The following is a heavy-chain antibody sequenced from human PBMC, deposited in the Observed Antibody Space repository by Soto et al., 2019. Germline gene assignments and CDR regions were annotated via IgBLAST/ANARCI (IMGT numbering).Heavy chain of an antibody. CDR3: ARSYIASRPSDY. Sequence: ASVKVSCKASGYTFTGYYVHWVRQAPGQGLEWMGWINPNSGGTYYAQNFQGRVTMTRDTSISTAYMELSRLRIDDTAVYYCARSYIASRPSDYWGQGTLVTV. J-gene: IGHJ4*02. CDR1: GYTFTGYY. V-gene: IGHV1-2*02. CDR2: INPNSGGT. D-gene: IGHD6-13*01.